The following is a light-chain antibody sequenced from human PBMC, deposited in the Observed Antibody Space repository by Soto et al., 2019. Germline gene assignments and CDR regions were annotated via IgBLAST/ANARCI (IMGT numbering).Light chain of an antibody. V-gene: IGLV2-14*01. CDR2: EVT. Sequence: QSALTRPASVSGSPGQSITISCTGTSSDVGAYNFVSWYQHHPGRAPKLIIYEVTIRPSGVSNRFSGSNSGNPASLTISGLQAEDEADYCCCSYVCGYSYVFGIGTKVTV. CDR1: SSDVGAYNF. J-gene: IGLJ1*01. CDR3: CSYVCGYSYV.